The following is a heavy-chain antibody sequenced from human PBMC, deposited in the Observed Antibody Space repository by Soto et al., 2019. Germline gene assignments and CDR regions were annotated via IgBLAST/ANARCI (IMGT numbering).Heavy chain of an antibody. CDR1: GFTFSSYG. J-gene: IGHJ3*02. Sequence: QVQLVESGGGVVQPGRSLRLSCAASGFTFSSYGMHWVRQAPGKGLEWVALIWYDGSNKYYADSVKGRFTISRDNSKNTLYLQMNSLRAEDTAVYYCASGATLTGYRSAFDIWGQGTMVTVSS. CDR2: IWYDGSNK. D-gene: IGHD3-9*01. CDR3: ASGATLTGYRSAFDI. V-gene: IGHV3-33*01.